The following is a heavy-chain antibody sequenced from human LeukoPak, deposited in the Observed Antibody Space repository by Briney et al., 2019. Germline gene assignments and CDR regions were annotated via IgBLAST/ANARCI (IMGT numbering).Heavy chain of an antibody. CDR3: AREGLGSSGYFDY. Sequence: ASVKVSCKASGYTFTSYYMHWVRQAPGQGLEWMGIINPSGGSTSYAQKFQGRVTITTDESTSTAYMELSSLRSEDTAVYYCAREGLGSSGYFDYWGQGTLVTVSS. CDR2: INPSGGST. CDR1: GYTFTSYY. D-gene: IGHD3-22*01. V-gene: IGHV1-46*01. J-gene: IGHJ4*02.